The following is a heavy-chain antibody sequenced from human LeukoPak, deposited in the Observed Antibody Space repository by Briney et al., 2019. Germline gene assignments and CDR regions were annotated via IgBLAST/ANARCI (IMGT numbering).Heavy chain of an antibody. CDR3: ARAKKSGSYPATFDP. CDR1: GGSISSYY. D-gene: IGHD1-26*01. J-gene: IGHJ5*02. V-gene: IGHV4-4*07. Sequence: PSETLSLTCTVSGGSISSYYWSWIRQPAGKGLEWIGRIYTSGSTNYNPSLKSRVTMSVDTSKNQFSLKLSSVTAADTAVYYCARAKKSGSYPATFDPWGQGTLVTVSS. CDR2: IYTSGST.